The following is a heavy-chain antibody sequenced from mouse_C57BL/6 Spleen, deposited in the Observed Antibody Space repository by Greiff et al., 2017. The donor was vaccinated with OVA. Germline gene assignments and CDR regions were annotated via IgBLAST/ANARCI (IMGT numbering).Heavy chain of an antibody. CDR3: ARHEVYDYDGGYYFDY. V-gene: IGHV1-62-2*01. CDR1: GYTFTEYT. J-gene: IGHJ2*01. D-gene: IGHD2-4*01. Sequence: QVQLQQSGAELVKPGASVKLSCKASGYTFTEYTIHWVKQRSGQGLEWIGWFYPGSGSIKYNEKFKDKATLTADKSSSTVYMELSRLTSEDSAVYFCARHEVYDYDGGYYFDYWGQATTLTVSS. CDR2: FYPGSGSI.